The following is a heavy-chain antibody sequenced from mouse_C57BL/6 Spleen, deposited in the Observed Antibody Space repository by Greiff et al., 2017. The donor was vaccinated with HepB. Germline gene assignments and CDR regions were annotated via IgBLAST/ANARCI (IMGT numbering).Heavy chain of an antibody. J-gene: IGHJ4*01. D-gene: IGHD1-1*01. Sequence: EVQLQQSGAELVRPGASVKLSCTASGFNIKDDYMHWVKQRPEQGLEWIGWIDPENGDTEYASKFQGKATITADTSSNTAYLQLSSRTSEDTAVYYCTKGYYGSSYGAMDYWGQGTSVTVSS. CDR1: GFNIKDDY. CDR3: TKGYYGSSYGAMDY. CDR2: IDPENGDT. V-gene: IGHV14-4*01.